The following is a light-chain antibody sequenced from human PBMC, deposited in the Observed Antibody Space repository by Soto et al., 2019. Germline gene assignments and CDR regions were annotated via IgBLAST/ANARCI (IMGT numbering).Light chain of an antibody. V-gene: IGLV1-47*01. J-gene: IGLJ2*01. CDR1: SSNIGSNY. CDR3: AAWDDSLSGPDVV. Sequence: QSVLTQPPSASGTPGQRVTISCSGSSSNIGSNYVYWYQQLPGTAPKLLIYRNNQRPSGVPDRFSGSKSSTSASLAISRLRSEDEADYYCAAWDDSLSGPDVVFGGGTKLTVL. CDR2: RNN.